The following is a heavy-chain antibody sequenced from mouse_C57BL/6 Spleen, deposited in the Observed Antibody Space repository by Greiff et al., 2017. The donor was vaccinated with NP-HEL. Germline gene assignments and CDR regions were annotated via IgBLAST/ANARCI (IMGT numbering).Heavy chain of an antibody. Sequence: VQRVESGPELVKPGASVKISCKASGYTFTDYYINWVKQRPGQGLEWIGWIFPGSGSTYYNEKFKGKATLTVDKSSSTAYMLLSSLTSEDSAVYFCARYYSNLYYAMDYWGQGTSVTVSS. J-gene: IGHJ4*01. D-gene: IGHD2-5*01. CDR2: IFPGSGST. CDR1: GYTFTDYY. CDR3: ARYYSNLYYAMDY. V-gene: IGHV1-75*01.